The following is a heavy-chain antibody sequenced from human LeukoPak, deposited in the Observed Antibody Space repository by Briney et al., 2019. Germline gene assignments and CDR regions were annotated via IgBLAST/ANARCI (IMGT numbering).Heavy chain of an antibody. CDR1: GYSISSGYY. V-gene: IGHV4-38-2*02. J-gene: IGHJ4*02. D-gene: IGHD5-24*01. CDR2: IYHSGST. Sequence: PSETLSLTCTVSGYSISSGYYWGWIRQPPGKGLEWIGSIYHSGSTYYNPSLKSRVTISVDTSKNQFSLKLSSVTAADTAVYYCARDGYNLGYFDYWGQGTLVTVSS. CDR3: ARDGYNLGYFDY.